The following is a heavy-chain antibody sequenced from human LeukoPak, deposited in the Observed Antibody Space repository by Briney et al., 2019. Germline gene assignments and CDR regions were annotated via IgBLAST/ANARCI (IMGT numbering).Heavy chain of an antibody. V-gene: IGHV1-69*13. CDR1: GGTFSSYA. CDR3: ARDFSGGYAI. J-gene: IGHJ3*02. Sequence: GASVKVSCKASGGTFSSYAISWVRQAPGQGLEWMGGIIPIFGTANYAQKFQGRVTITADESTSTAYMELSSLRSEDTAVYYCARDFSGGYAIWGQGTMVTVSS. D-gene: IGHD2-8*02. CDR2: IIPIFGTA.